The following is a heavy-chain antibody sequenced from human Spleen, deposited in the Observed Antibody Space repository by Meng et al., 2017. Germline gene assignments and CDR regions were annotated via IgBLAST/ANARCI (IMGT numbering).Heavy chain of an antibody. CDR1: GYTFAANF. J-gene: IGHJ4*02. V-gene: IGHV1-2*06. CDR2: INPHSGDT. CDR3: ARDCLAGYTSGWQFDY. Sequence: VHLVQSGAEVKRPGASMKVSCQASGYTFAANFIHWVRQAPGQGLEWMGRINPHSGDTEYAQKFQGRVTMTRDTSTSTVYMELSSLRSEDTAVYYCARDCLAGYTSGWQFDYWGQGTLVTVSS. D-gene: IGHD6-19*01.